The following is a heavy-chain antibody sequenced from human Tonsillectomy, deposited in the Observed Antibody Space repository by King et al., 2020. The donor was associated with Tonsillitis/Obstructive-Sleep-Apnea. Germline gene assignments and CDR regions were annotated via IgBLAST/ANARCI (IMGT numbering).Heavy chain of an antibody. V-gene: IGHV4-59*01. Sequence: VQLQESGPGLVKPSETLSLTCTVSGGSISSYYWSWIRQPPGEGLEWIGYIYYSGSTNYNPSLKCRVTISVDTSKNQFSLKLSSVTAADTAVYYCARLVYCGGDCYLLDYWGQGTLVTVSS. J-gene: IGHJ4*02. CDR1: GGSISSYY. D-gene: IGHD2-21*01. CDR3: ARLVYCGGDCYLLDY. CDR2: IYYSGST.